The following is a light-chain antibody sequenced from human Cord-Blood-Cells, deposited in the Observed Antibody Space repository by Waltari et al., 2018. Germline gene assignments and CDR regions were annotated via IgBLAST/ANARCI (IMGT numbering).Light chain of an antibody. CDR2: GAS. Sequence: EIVLTQSPGTLSLSPGERATLSCRARQSVSSNYLAWYQQKPGQAPRLLIYGASSRATGIPDRCSGSGSGTDFNLTISRLEPEDFAVYYWQQYGSSPFTFGPGTKVDIK. V-gene: IGKV3-20*01. CDR3: QQYGSSPFT. J-gene: IGKJ3*01. CDR1: QSVSSNY.